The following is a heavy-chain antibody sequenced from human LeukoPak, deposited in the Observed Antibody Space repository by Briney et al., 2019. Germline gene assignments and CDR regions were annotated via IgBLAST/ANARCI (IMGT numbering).Heavy chain of an antibody. D-gene: IGHD3-10*01. CDR2: IYHSGST. CDR3: ARSSLTRGDYYYMDV. Sequence: PSGTLSLTCAVSGGSISSSNWWSWVRQSPGKGLEWIGEIYHSGSTNYSPSLKSRVIISVDKSKNQFSLKLSSVTAADTAVYYCARSSLTRGDYYYMDVWGKGTTVTVSS. CDR1: GGSISSSNW. J-gene: IGHJ6*03. V-gene: IGHV4-4*02.